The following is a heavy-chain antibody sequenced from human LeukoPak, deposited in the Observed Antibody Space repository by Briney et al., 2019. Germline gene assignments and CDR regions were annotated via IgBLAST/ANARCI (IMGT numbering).Heavy chain of an antibody. CDR2: ISSSCSTI. CDR1: GFTFSSYE. CDR3: ARAENLGYCSGGSCYATVFDY. D-gene: IGHD2-15*01. J-gene: IGHJ4*02. Sequence: GGSLRLSCAASGFTFSSYEMNWVRQAPGKGLEGFSYISSSCSTIYYADSVKGRFTISRDNAKNSLYLQMNSLRAEDTAVYYCARAENLGYCSGGSCYATVFDYWGQGTLVTVSS. V-gene: IGHV3-48*03.